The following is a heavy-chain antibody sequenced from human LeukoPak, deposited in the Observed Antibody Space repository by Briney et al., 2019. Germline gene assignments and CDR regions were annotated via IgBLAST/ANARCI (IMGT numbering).Heavy chain of an antibody. CDR1: GGTFSSYA. D-gene: IGHD3-3*01. CDR3: ARLTPSPEDYDFWSGYGGFDY. V-gene: IGHV1-69*04. CDR2: IIPILGIA. J-gene: IGHJ4*02. Sequence: SVKVSCKASGGTFSSYAISWVRQAPGQGLEWMGRIIPILGIANYAQKFQGRVTITADKSTRTAYMELSSLRSEDTAVYYCARLTPSPEDYDFWSGYGGFDYWGQGTLVTVSS.